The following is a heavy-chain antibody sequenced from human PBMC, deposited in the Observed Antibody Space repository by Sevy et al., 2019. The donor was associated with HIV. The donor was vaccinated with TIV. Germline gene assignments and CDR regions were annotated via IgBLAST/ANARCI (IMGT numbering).Heavy chain of an antibody. CDR2: ISSSSSYI. D-gene: IGHD6-13*01. J-gene: IGHJ4*02. CDR1: GFTFSIYS. Sequence: GGSLRLSCAASGFTFSIYSMNWVRQAPGKGLEWVSSISSSSSYIYYADSVKGRFTISRDNAKNSLYLQMNSLRAEDTAVYYCARDRSIAAAGTYFDYWGQGTLVTVSS. CDR3: ARDRSIAAAGTYFDY. V-gene: IGHV3-21*01.